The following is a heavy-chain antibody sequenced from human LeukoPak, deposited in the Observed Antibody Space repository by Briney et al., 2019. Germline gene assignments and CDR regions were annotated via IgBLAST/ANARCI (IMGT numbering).Heavy chain of an antibody. D-gene: IGHD3-16*02. CDR2: IYYSGST. J-gene: IGHJ5*02. CDR1: GGSISSSSYY. V-gene: IGHV4-39*07. Sequence: SETLSLTCTVSGGSISSSSYYWGWIRQPPGKGLEWIGSIYYSGSTYYNPSLKSRVTISVDTSKNQFSLKLSSVTAADTAVYYCARRWLYYDYVWGSYRQTWFDPWGRGTLVTVSS. CDR3: ARRWLYYDYVWGSYRQTWFDP.